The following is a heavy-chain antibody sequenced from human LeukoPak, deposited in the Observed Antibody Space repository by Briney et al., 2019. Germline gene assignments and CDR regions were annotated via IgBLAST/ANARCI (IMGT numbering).Heavy chain of an antibody. Sequence: SETLSLTCTVSGGSISSGDYYWSWIRQPPGKGLEWIGYIYYSGSTYYNPSLKSRVTISVDTSKNQFSLKLGSVTAADTAVYYCARANWNDVGYFDYWGQGTLVTVSS. CDR2: IYYSGST. CDR1: GGSISSGDYY. D-gene: IGHD1-1*01. J-gene: IGHJ4*02. V-gene: IGHV4-30-4*01. CDR3: ARANWNDVGYFDY.